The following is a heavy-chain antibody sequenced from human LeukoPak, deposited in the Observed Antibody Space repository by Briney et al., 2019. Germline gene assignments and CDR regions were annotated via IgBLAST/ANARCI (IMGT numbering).Heavy chain of an antibody. J-gene: IGHJ6*02. CDR2: INTNTGNP. Sequence: ASVKVSCKASGYTFTTNAMNWVRQAPGQGLEWMGWINTNTGNPTYAQGFTGRFVFSLDTSVSTAYLQISSLKAEDTAVYYCARRDSSSWYYYGMDVWGQGTTVTVS. CDR1: GYTFTTNA. CDR3: ARRDSSSWYYYGMDV. D-gene: IGHD6-13*01. V-gene: IGHV7-4-1*02.